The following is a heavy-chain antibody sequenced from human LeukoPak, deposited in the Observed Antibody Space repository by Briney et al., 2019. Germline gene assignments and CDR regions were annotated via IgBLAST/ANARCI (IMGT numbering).Heavy chain of an antibody. CDR1: GDSITTSKYY. CDR3: ARVYYDGSGYSPYYYYYMDV. D-gene: IGHD3-22*01. Sequence: SETLSLTCTASGDSITTSKYYWGWIRQPPGKGLEWIGSVYYSGSTYYNPSLKSRVSISMDTSKNQFSLKLSSVTAADTAVYYCARVYYDGSGYSPYYYYYMDVWGKGTTVTISS. V-gene: IGHV4-39*07. J-gene: IGHJ6*03. CDR2: VYYSGST.